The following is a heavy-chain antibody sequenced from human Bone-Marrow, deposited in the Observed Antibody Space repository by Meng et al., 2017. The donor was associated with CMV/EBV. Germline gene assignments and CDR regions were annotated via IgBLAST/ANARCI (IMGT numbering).Heavy chain of an antibody. CDR2: MNPNSGNT. CDR1: GYTFTSYD. V-gene: IGHV1-8*01. CDR3: TLAHCSSTSCYGNWFDP. D-gene: IGHD2-2*01. J-gene: IGHJ5*02. Sequence: ASVKVSCKASGYTFTSYDINWVRQATGQGLEWMGWMNPNSGNTGYAQKFQGRVTMTRNTSISTAYMELSSLRSEDTAVYYCTLAHCSSTSCYGNWFDPWGQGTVVTVSS.